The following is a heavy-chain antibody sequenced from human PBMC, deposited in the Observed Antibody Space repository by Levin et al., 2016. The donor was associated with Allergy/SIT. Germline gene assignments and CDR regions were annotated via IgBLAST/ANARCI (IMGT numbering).Heavy chain of an antibody. Sequence: GGSLRLSCAASGFSFSDYYMSWIRQAPGKGLEWVSYISNSGTTIYYADSVKGRFTISRDNAKNSLYLQMNSLRAEDTAVYYCAKDASIRFVYGLDVWGQGTTVTVSS. J-gene: IGHJ6*02. CDR3: AKDASIRFVYGLDV. V-gene: IGHV3-11*01. CDR2: ISNSGTTI. D-gene: IGHD3-3*01. CDR1: GFSFSDYY.